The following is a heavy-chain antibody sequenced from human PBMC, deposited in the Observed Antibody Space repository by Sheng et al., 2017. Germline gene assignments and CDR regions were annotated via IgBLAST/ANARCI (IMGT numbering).Heavy chain of an antibody. J-gene: IGHJ6*03. Sequence: QVQLVQSETEVKKPGSSVKVSCKASGGTFSRYAFNWVRQAPGQGLEWLGGIIPIFGTANYAQKFQGRITITTDASTSTANMELSSLRFEDTAVYYCAKDRAEWSSTHVDFYYYYMDVWGQGTTVIVSS. CDR3: AKDRAEWSSTHVDFYYYYMDV. CDR1: GGTFSRYA. CDR2: IIPIFGTA. V-gene: IGHV1-69*05. D-gene: IGHD3-3*01.